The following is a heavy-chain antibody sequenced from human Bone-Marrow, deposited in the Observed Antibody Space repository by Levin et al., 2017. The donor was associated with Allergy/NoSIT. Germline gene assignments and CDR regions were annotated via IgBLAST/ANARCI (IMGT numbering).Heavy chain of an antibody. J-gene: IGHJ4*02. Sequence: PSETLSLTCTVSGGPISDYYWSWIRQPPGKGLECIGFISYTGTSNYNPSLKSRVTISVDTSKNQFSLRLSSVTTADTAVYYCARAGIKCRGGSCDDLPLAYWGQGTLVSVSS. V-gene: IGHV4-59*01. CDR3: ARAGIKCRGGSCDDLPLAY. CDR2: ISYTGTS. CDR1: GGPISDYY. D-gene: IGHD2-15*01.